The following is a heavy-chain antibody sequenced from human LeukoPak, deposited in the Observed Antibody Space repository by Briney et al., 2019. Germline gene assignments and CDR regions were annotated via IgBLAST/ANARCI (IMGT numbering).Heavy chain of an antibody. Sequence: PGGSLRLSCAASGFTVSSNYMSWVRQAPGKGLEGVSVIYSGGGTFYADSVKGRFTISRDNSKNTLYLQMNNLRAEDTAVYYCARGPGIAVAGMDYWGQGTLVTVSS. CDR2: IYSGGGT. CDR3: ARGPGIAVAGMDY. V-gene: IGHV3-53*01. D-gene: IGHD6-19*01. J-gene: IGHJ4*02. CDR1: GFTVSSNY.